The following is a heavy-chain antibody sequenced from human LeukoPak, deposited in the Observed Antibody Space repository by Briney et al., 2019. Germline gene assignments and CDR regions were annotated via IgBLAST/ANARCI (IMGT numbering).Heavy chain of an antibody. CDR2: IYPGDSDT. Sequence: GESLKISCKGSGYSFTSYWIGWVRQMPGKGLEWMGIIYPGDSDTRYSPSFQGQVTISADKSISTAYLQWSSLKASDTAMYYCARFQATNSTVTPPFDYWGQGTLVTVSS. CDR1: GYSFTSYW. J-gene: IGHJ4*02. D-gene: IGHD4-17*01. V-gene: IGHV5-51*01. CDR3: ARFQATNSTVTPPFDY.